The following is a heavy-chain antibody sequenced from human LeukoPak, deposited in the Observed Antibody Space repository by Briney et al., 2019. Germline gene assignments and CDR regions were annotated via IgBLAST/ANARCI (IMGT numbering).Heavy chain of an antibody. D-gene: IGHD4-17*01. CDR2: IYSDNT. J-gene: IGHJ6*03. Sequence: GGSLRLSCTVSGFTVSSNSMSWVRQAPGKGLEWVSFIYSDNTHYSDSVKGRFTISRDNSKNTLYLQMNSLRAEDTAVYYCARRAGDDYYYMDVWGKGTTVTIPS. V-gene: IGHV3-53*01. CDR1: GFTVSSNS. CDR3: ARRAGDDYYYMDV.